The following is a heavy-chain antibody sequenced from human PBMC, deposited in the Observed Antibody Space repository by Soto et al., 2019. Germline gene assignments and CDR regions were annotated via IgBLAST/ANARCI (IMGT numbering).Heavy chain of an antibody. CDR1: GFTFSSYS. J-gene: IGHJ4*02. V-gene: IGHV3-21*01. D-gene: IGHD2-15*01. CDR3: ARHGDIVVAPFDY. Sequence: GGSLRLSCAASGFTFSSYSMNWVRQAPGKGLEWVSSISSSSSYIYYADSVKGRFTISRDNAKNSLYLQMNSLRAEDTAVYYCARHGDIVVAPFDYWGQGTMVTVYS. CDR2: ISSSSSYI.